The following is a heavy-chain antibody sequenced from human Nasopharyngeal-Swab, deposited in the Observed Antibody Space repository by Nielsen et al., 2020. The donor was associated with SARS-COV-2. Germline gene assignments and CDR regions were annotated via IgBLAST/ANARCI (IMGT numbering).Heavy chain of an antibody. V-gene: IGHV3-74*01. CDR3: AKGEEGYSSSWYSRVYYYGMDV. CDR2: VKSDGSIT. CDR1: GFTLSRHW. Sequence: GESLKISCAASGFTLSRHWMHWVRQESGKALVWVSCVKSDGSITYYADSVKGRFTISRDNSKNTLYLQMNSLRAEDTAVYYCAKGEEGYSSSWYSRVYYYGMDVWGQGTTVTVSS. J-gene: IGHJ6*02. D-gene: IGHD6-13*01.